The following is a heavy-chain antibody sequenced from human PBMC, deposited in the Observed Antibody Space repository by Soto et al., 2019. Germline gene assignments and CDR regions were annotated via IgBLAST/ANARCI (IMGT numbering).Heavy chain of an antibody. D-gene: IGHD1-26*01. CDR3: ARDRGYGIVGATWRAFDI. Sequence: SVKVSCKASGGTFSSYAISWVRQAPGQGLEWMGGIIPIFGTANYAQKFQGRVTITADESTSTAYMELSSLRSEDTAVYYCARDRGYGIVGATWRAFDIWGQGTMVTVSS. V-gene: IGHV1-69*13. J-gene: IGHJ3*02. CDR2: IIPIFGTA. CDR1: GGTFSSYA.